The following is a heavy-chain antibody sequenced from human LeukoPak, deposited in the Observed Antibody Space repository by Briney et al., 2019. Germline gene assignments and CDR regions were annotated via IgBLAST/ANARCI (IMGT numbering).Heavy chain of an antibody. CDR2: MYYSGNT. V-gene: IGHV4-39*01. Sequence: SETLSLTCTVSGGSISSSSYYWGWIRQPPGKGLEWIGSMYYSGNTYYNPSLESRVTISVDTSKNQFSLKLSSVTAADTAVYYCVRPSGGAVADHYFDYWGQGTLVTVSS. CDR1: GGSISSSSYY. D-gene: IGHD6-19*01. J-gene: IGHJ4*02. CDR3: VRPSGGAVADHYFDY.